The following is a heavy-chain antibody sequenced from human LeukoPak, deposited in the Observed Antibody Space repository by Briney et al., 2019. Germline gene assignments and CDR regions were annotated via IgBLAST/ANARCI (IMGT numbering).Heavy chain of an antibody. V-gene: IGHV1-46*01. J-gene: IGHJ4*02. CDR2: INPSGGST. Sequence: ASVKVSCKASGYTFTSYYMHWVRQAPGQGLEWMGIINPSGGSTSYAQKFQGRVTMTRDTSTSTVYMELSSLRSEDTAVYYCARGGCSSTSCYTSIAAAGTPSGGDYWGQGTLVTVSS. CDR3: ARGGCSSTSCYTSIAAAGTPSGGDY. CDR1: GYTFTSYY. D-gene: IGHD2-2*02.